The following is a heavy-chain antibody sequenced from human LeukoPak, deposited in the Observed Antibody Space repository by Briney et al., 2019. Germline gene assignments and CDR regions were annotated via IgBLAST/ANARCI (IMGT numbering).Heavy chain of an antibody. CDR1: GGSITNSGYF. J-gene: IGHJ4*02. CDR2: ISHSGTP. Sequence: PSETLSLTCTVSGGSITNSGYFWGWIRQPPGKGLEWIGKISHSGTPYYCPSLKSRVTLPLDTSKNQFSLTLTSVTAAGTAVYFCVRGRGGVASDYWGQGTLVTVSS. CDR3: VRGRGGVASDY. V-gene: IGHV4-39*07. D-gene: IGHD2-8*02.